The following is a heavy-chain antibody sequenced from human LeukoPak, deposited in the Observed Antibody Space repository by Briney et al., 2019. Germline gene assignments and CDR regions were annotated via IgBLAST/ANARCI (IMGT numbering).Heavy chain of an antibody. V-gene: IGHV3-30*01. CDR3: ARDHIVVVPAAPLPGPRRGY. CDR2: ISYDGSNK. J-gene: IGHJ4*02. D-gene: IGHD2-2*01. Sequence: GGSLRLSCAASGFTFSSYAMHWVRQAPGKGLEWVAVISYDGSNKYYADSVKGRFTISRDNSKNTLYLQMNSLRAEDTAVYYCARDHIVVVPAAPLPGPRRGYWGQGTLVTASS. CDR1: GFTFSSYA.